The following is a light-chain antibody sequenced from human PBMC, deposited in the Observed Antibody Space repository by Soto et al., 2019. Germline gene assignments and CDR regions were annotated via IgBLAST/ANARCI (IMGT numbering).Light chain of an antibody. CDR3: QQYNSYQYT. CDR1: QSISYW. CDR2: DAS. Sequence: DIQMTQSPSTLSASVGDRVTITCRASQSISYWLAWYQQKPGKAPKLLIYDASSLESGVPSRFSGSGSGTEFTLTISSLQPDDFATYYCQQYNSYQYTFGQGTKLEIK. V-gene: IGKV1-5*01. J-gene: IGKJ2*01.